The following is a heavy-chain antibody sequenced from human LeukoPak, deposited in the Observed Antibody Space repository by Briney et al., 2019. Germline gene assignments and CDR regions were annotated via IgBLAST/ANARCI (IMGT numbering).Heavy chain of an antibody. V-gene: IGHV1-2*02. J-gene: IGHJ4*02. D-gene: IGHD3-3*01. CDR1: GYTFTGYY. CDR2: INPNSGGT. Sequence: GASVKVSCKASGYTFTGYYMHWVRQAPGQGLEWMGWINPNSGGTNYAQKLQGRVTMTTDTSTSTAYMELRSLRSDDTAVYYCARDYDFWSGYYTGIRMVYFDYWGQGTLVTVSS. CDR3: ARDYDFWSGYYTGIRMVYFDY.